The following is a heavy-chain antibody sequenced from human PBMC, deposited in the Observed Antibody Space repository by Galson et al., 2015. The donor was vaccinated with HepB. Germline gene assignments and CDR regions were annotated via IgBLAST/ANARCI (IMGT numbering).Heavy chain of an antibody. CDR1: GGSITHSY. V-gene: IGHV4-59*01. Sequence: ETVSHTCTVPGGSITHSYWRLNRQSPGRGVECIGYISDSGTTNYHPSLKSRVTISLVTSKNQFSLRLNSVTAADTAVYYCARQSREYSDGWFLGSFNYLDVWGKGSTVIVSS. CDR2: ISDSGTT. CDR3: ARQSREYSDGWFLGSFNYLDV. D-gene: IGHD5-24*01. J-gene: IGHJ6*03.